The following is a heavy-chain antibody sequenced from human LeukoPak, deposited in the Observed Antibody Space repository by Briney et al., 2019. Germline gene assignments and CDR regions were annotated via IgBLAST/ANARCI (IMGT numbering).Heavy chain of an antibody. CDR1: GFTFSSYA. CDR3: AKDTAVAGTSDC. V-gene: IGHV3-23*01. J-gene: IGHJ4*02. D-gene: IGHD6-19*01. Sequence: GGSLRLSCAASGFTFSSYAMSWVRQAPGKRLEWVSAISGSGGSTYYADSVKGRFTISRDNSKNTLYLQMNSLRAEDTAVYYCAKDTAVAGTSDCWGQGTLVTVSS. CDR2: ISGSGGST.